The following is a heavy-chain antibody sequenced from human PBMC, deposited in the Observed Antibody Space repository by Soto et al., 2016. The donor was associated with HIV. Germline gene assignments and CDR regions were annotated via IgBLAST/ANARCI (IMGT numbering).Heavy chain of an antibody. CDR2: IKSKSDGDTI. J-gene: IGHJ4*02. CDR1: ELSLNNAW. D-gene: IGHD5-12*01. V-gene: IGHV3-15*01. Sequence: EVQLVESGGDLVKPGGSLRLSCTASELSLNNAWMNWVRLAPGEGLEWVGRIKSKSDGDTIDYAAPVKGRFTISRDDSRNTVYLQMNGLKIDDTGIYYCTTDPGDGYPRGAWGQGTPGSPFPQ. CDR3: TTDPGDGYPRGA.